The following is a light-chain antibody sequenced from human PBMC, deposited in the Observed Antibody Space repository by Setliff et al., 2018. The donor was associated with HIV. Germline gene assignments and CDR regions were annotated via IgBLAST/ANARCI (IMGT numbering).Light chain of an antibody. J-gene: IGLJ1*01. CDR2: EVS. CDR3: CSYAGSGTYV. CDR1: SSDVGSYNL. V-gene: IGLV2-23*02. Sequence: QSALTQPASVSGSPGQSITISCTGTSSDVGSYNLVSWYQQHPGKAPNLMIYEVSKRPSGVSNRFSGSKSGNTASLTISGLQAEDETDYYCCSYAGSGTYVVGTGTKVTVL.